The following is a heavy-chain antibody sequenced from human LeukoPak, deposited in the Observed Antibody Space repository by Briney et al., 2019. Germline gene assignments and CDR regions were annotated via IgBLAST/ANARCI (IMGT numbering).Heavy chain of an antibody. Sequence: GGSLRLSCAASGFTFSSYAMNWVRQAPGKGLEWVSYISSSGSTMYYADSVKGRFTISRDNSKNTLYLQMNSLRAEDTAVYYCARDLRWLQSDAFDIWGQGTMVTVSS. J-gene: IGHJ3*02. CDR3: ARDLRWLQSDAFDI. V-gene: IGHV3-48*03. CDR2: ISSSGSTM. D-gene: IGHD5-24*01. CDR1: GFTFSSYA.